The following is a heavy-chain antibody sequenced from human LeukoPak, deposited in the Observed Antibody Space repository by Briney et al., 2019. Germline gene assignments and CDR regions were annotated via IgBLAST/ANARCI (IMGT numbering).Heavy chain of an antibody. CDR2: IYYSGST. Sequence: PWKTLSLTCTVSGGSISSSSYYWGWIRQPPGKGLEWIGSIYYSGSTYYNPSLKSRVTISVDTSKNQFSLKLSSVTAADTAVYYCASELTSDGIDDAFDIWGQGTMVTVSS. D-gene: IGHD5-18*01. CDR1: GGSISSSSYY. V-gene: IGHV4-39*01. CDR3: ASELTSDGIDDAFDI. J-gene: IGHJ3*02.